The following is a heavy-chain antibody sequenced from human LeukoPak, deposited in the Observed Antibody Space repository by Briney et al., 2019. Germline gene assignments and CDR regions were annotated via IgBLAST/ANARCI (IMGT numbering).Heavy chain of an antibody. V-gene: IGHV3-30*02. CDR1: GFTFSTYD. Sequence: PGGSLRLSCAASGFTFSTYDMHWVRQAPGKGLEWVSFIRYDGSDKLYADSVKGRFTVSRDNSKNTLYLQMNSLRPEDTAVYYCAKRGGSYIGYFDYWGQGTLVTISS. CDR3: AKRGGSYIGYFDY. D-gene: IGHD1-26*01. CDR2: IRYDGSDK. J-gene: IGHJ4*02.